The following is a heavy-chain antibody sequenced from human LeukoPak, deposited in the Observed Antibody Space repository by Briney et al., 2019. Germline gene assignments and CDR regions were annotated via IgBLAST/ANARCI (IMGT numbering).Heavy chain of an antibody. CDR3: GRGETSIYYFYMDV. Sequence: ASVKVSCTASGYPFTSYGIYWVRQAPGQGLEGMGWISAYNGNTIYAPKLPGRVTVTTATSTTTAYTDLRSRRSDDTPRYCCGRGETSIYYFYMDVWGTGATVTVSS. CDR2: ISAYNGNT. CDR1: GYPFTSYG. D-gene: IGHD2/OR15-2a*01. J-gene: IGHJ6*03. V-gene: IGHV1-18*01.